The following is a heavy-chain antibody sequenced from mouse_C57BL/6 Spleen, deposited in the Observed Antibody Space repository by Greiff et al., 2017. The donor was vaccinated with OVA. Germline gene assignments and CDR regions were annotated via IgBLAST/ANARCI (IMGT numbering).Heavy chain of an antibody. V-gene: IGHV1-69*01. J-gene: IGHJ2*01. CDR3: ARGAPDSSGYGY. CDR1: GYTFTSYW. CDR2: IDPSDSYT. Sequence: QVQLKQSGAELVMPGASVKLSCKASGYTFTSYWMHWVKQRPGQGLEWIGEIDPSDSYTNYNQKFKGKSTLTVDKSSSTAYMQLSSLTSEDSAVYYCARGAPDSSGYGYWGQGTTLTVSS. D-gene: IGHD3-2*02.